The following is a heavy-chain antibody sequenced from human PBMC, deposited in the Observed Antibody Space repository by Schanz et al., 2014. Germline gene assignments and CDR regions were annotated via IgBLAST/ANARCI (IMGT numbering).Heavy chain of an antibody. V-gene: IGHV3-23*01. CDR2: ISGSGSST. Sequence: PGGSLRLSCAASGFTFSSYAMTWVRQAPGKGLDWVSAISGSGSSTYYADSVKGRFTISRDNSKNTLYLQMNNLRAEDTAVYFCAKHVRSLTGNDYWGQGTLVTVSS. D-gene: IGHD3-9*01. J-gene: IGHJ4*02. CDR1: GFTFSSYA. CDR3: AKHVRSLTGNDY.